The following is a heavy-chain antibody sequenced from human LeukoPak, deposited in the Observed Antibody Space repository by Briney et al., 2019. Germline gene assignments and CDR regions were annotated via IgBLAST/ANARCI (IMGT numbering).Heavy chain of an antibody. J-gene: IGHJ4*02. Sequence: GGSLRLSCVASRFTFGDYWMNCVRQIPGKGREWVANINLRESVKLYVDSVRGRCTISRDNAENSLSLQMDSLRAEDRAVYYCAAWGVHHYWGQGTLVSVSS. D-gene: IGHD3-10*01. V-gene: IGHV3-7*01. CDR3: AAWGVHHY. CDR2: INLRESVK. CDR1: RFTFGDYW.